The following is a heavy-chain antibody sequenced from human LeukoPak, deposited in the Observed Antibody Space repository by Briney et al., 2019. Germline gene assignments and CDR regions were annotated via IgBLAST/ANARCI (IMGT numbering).Heavy chain of an antibody. CDR2: ISSSSSYI. CDR1: GFTFSSYS. Sequence: GGSLRLSCAASGFTFSSYSMNWVRQAPGKGLEWVSSISSSSSYIYYADSVKGRFTISRDNAKNSLYLQMNSLRAEDTAVYFCARDLVFSAPDPWGQGTLVTVSS. J-gene: IGHJ5*02. D-gene: IGHD3-16*01. V-gene: IGHV3-21*04. CDR3: ARDLVFSAPDP.